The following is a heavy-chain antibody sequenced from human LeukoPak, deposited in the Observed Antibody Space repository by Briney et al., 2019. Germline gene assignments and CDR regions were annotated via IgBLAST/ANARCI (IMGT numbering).Heavy chain of an antibody. D-gene: IGHD4-17*01. J-gene: IGHJ3*02. V-gene: IGHV7-4-1*02. Sequence: GASVKVSCKASGYTFTSYPMSWVRQAPGQGLEWMGWINTNTGNPTYAQGFTGRFVFSLDTSVSTAYLQISSLKAEDTAVYYCARAFYGDYGLGAFDIWGQGTMVTVSS. CDR2: INTNTGNP. CDR3: ARAFYGDYGLGAFDI. CDR1: GYTFTSYP.